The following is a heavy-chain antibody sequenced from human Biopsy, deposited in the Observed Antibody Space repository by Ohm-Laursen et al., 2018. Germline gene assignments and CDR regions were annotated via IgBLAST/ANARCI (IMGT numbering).Heavy chain of an antibody. CDR1: RDSISNYY. V-gene: IGHV4-59*08. J-gene: IGHJ3*02. D-gene: IGHD6-19*01. CDR2: ISYSRDT. CDR3: AKHGSGWTGDDAFHI. Sequence: SETLSLTCTVSRDSISNYYWTWIRQSPGKGLEWIGYISYSRDTNYNPSLKSRITISVDTSKNQFSLKLTSVTAADTAVYYCAKHGSGWTGDDAFHIWGQGTMVTVSS.